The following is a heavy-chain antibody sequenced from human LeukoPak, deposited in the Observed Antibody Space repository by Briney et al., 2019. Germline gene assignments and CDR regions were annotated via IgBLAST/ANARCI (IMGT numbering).Heavy chain of an antibody. CDR3: GRKAGDCGGGSCYSIDY. D-gene: IGHD2-15*01. Sequence: SVKVSCKAFGGSFSSEAISWVRQAPGQGLEWMGGIIPIFGTANYAQKFQGRVTITTDESTSTAYMEVSSLRAEDTAVYYCGRKAGDCGGGSCYSIDYWGQGTLVTVSS. CDR2: IIPIFGTA. V-gene: IGHV1-69*05. CDR1: GGSFSSEA. J-gene: IGHJ4*02.